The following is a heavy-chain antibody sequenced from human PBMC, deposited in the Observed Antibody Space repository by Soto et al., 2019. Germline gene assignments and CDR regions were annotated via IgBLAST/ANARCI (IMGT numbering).Heavy chain of an antibody. CDR1: GYSFTSYW. V-gene: IGHV5-10-1*01. CDR2: IDPSDSYT. CDR3: ARRDAYYYGMDV. J-gene: IGHJ6*02. Sequence: GESLKISCKGSGYSFTSYWISWVRQMPGKGLEWMGRIDPSDSYTNYSPSFQGHVTISADKSISTAYLQWSSLKASDTAMYDCARRDAYYYGMDVWGQGTTVTVSS.